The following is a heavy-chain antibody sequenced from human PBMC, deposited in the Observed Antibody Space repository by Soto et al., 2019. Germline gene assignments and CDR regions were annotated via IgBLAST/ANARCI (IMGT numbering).Heavy chain of an antibody. D-gene: IGHD2-15*01. CDR1: GFTFTSHW. J-gene: IGHJ4*02. Sequence: EVQLVESGGGLVQPGGSLRLSCAASGFTFTSHWMHWVRQAPGKGLVWVSRIKSDGRGTIYADSVKGRFTISRDNAKNALYLQMNSLRADDTAVYYCGREWTRTWWPFDSWGQGTLVTVSS. CDR3: GREWTRTWWPFDS. CDR2: IKSDGRGT. V-gene: IGHV3-74*01.